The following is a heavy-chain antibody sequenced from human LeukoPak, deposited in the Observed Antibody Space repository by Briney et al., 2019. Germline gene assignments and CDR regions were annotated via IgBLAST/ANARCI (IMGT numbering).Heavy chain of an antibody. Sequence: SETLSLTCTVSGGSISSYYWSWIRQPPGKGLEWIGYIYYSGSTNYNPSLKSRVTISVDASKNQFSLKLSSVTAADTAVYYCARASLYYDILTGYSTDAFDIWGQGTMVTVSS. V-gene: IGHV4-59*01. J-gene: IGHJ3*02. CDR1: GGSISSYY. D-gene: IGHD3-9*01. CDR2: IYYSGST. CDR3: ARASLYYDILTGYSTDAFDI.